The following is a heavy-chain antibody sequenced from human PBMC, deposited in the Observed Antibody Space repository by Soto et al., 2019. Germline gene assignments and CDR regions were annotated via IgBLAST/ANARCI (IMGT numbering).Heavy chain of an antibody. J-gene: IGHJ6*02. D-gene: IGHD6-13*01. CDR3: AKKGQGSSSHHYYYYYGMDV. Sequence: QVQLVESGGGVVQPGRSLRLSCAASGFTFSSYGMHWVRQAPGKGLEWVAVISYDGSNKYYADSVKGRFTISRDNSKNTLYLQMNSLRAEDTAVYYCAKKGQGSSSHHYYYYYGMDVWGQGTTVTVSS. V-gene: IGHV3-30*18. CDR1: GFTFSSYG. CDR2: ISYDGSNK.